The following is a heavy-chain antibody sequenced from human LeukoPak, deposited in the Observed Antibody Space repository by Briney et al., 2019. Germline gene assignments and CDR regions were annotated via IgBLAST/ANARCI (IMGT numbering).Heavy chain of an antibody. Sequence: PGGSLRLSCAASGFTFSSYAMHWVRQPPGKGLQYVSAISSNGGSTCYANSEKGRFTISRDNSKNTLYLQMGSLRPEDMAVYYCASPGAYYWGQGTLVAVSS. CDR2: ISSNGGST. CDR1: GFTFSSYA. CDR3: ASPGAYY. V-gene: IGHV3-64*01. J-gene: IGHJ4*02.